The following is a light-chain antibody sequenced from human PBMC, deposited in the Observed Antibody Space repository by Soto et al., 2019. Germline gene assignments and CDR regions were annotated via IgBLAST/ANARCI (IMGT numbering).Light chain of an antibody. V-gene: IGLV2-14*01. CDR2: DVS. Sequence: QSALTQPASVSASPGQSITISCTGTSSDVGGYNYVSWYQQHPGKAPKLMIYDVSNRPSGVSNRFSGSKSGNTASLTISGLQAEDEADYYCSSYTSSSPPYVFGTGTKLTVL. CDR1: SSDVGGYNY. J-gene: IGLJ1*01. CDR3: SSYTSSSPPYV.